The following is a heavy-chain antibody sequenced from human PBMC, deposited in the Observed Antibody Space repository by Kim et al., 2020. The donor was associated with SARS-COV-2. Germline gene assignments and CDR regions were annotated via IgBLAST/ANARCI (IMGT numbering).Heavy chain of an antibody. CDR1: GFSFGDYA. CDR2: IRSTTYGGKI. D-gene: IGHD2-15*01. CDR3: TRDRLFDSHGMDV. Sequence: GGSLRLSCTASGFSFGDYAMSWVRQAPGKGLEWVAVIRSTTYGGKIEYAASVRDRFIISRDDSKNIAYLQMNSLKPDDTAVYYCTRDRLFDSHGMDVWGQGTTVIVSS. J-gene: IGHJ6*02. V-gene: IGHV3-49*04.